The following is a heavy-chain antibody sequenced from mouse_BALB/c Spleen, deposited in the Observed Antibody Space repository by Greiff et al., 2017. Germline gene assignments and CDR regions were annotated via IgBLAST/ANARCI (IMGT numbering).Heavy chain of an antibody. V-gene: IGHV1-4*01. CDR2: LNPSSGYT. CDR1: GYTFTSYT. Sequence: VTLQASGAELARPGASVKMSCKASGYTFTSYTMHWVKQRPGQGLEWIGYLNPSSGYTNSNQKFKDKAPLTADKSSSTAYMQLSSLTSEDSAVYYCARRYDGYYAWFAYWGQGTLVTVSA. CDR3: ARRYDGYYAWFAY. D-gene: IGHD2-3*01. J-gene: IGHJ3*01.